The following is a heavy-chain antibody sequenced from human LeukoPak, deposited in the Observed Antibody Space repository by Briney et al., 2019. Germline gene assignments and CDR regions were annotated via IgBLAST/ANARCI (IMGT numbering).Heavy chain of an antibody. Sequence: GGSLRLSCAASGFTFSSYEMNWVRQAPGKGLEWVSYISSSGSTIYYADSVKGRSTISRDNAKNSLYLQMNSLRAEDTAVYYCARTAARDYYYYYYMDVWGKGATVTVSS. CDR1: GFTFSSYE. CDR2: ISSSGSTI. J-gene: IGHJ6*03. CDR3: ARTAARDYYYYYYMDV. V-gene: IGHV3-48*03. D-gene: IGHD6-6*01.